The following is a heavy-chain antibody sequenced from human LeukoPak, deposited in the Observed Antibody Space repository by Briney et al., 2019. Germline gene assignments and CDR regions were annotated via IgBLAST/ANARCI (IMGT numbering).Heavy chain of an antibody. CDR2: ISYDGSNK. CDR3: ATLYDFWSGLVYYYMDV. CDR1: GFTFSSYA. Sequence: PGRSLRLSCAASGFTFSSYAMHWVRQAPGKGLEWVAVISYDGSNKYYADSVKGRFTISRDNSKNTLYLQMNSLRAEDTAVYYCATLYDFWSGLVYYYMDVWGKGTTVTVSS. V-gene: IGHV3-30-3*01. J-gene: IGHJ6*03. D-gene: IGHD3-3*01.